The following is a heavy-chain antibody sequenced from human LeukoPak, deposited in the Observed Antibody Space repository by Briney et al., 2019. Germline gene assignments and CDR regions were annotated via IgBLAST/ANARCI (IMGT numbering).Heavy chain of an antibody. V-gene: IGHV1-2*02. CDR1: GYTFTCYY. CDR2: INPNSGGT. J-gene: IGHJ4*02. CDR3: ARDRGTWNDDGFDY. D-gene: IGHD1-1*01. Sequence: ASVKVSCKSSGYTFTCYYMHWVRQAPGQGLEWMGWINPNSGGTNYAQKFQGRVTITMDTSISTAYMELSRLRSDDTAVYYCARDRGTWNDDGFDYWGQGTLVTVSS.